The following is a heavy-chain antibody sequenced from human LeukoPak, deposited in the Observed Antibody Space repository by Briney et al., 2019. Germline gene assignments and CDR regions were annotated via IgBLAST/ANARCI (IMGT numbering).Heavy chain of an antibody. CDR3: ARERRGEYGSSWYNY. Sequence: GASVKVSCKASGYTFTGYYMHWVRQAPGQGLEWMGRIIPILGIANYAQKFQGRVTITADKSTSTAYMELSSLRSEDTAVYYCARERRGEYGSSWYNYWGQGTLVTVSS. D-gene: IGHD6-13*01. J-gene: IGHJ4*02. CDR2: IIPILGIA. V-gene: IGHV1-69*04. CDR1: GYTFTGYY.